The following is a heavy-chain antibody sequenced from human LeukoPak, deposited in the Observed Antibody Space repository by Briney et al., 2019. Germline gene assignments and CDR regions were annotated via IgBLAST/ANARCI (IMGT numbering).Heavy chain of an antibody. CDR2: ITGDCNYI. CDR1: GFTFSNAW. V-gene: IGHV3-21*01. D-gene: IGHD3-3*01. J-gene: IGHJ4*02. CDR3: ARERNFYYYDY. Sequence: GGSLRLSCAASGFTFSNAWMSWVRQAPGKGLEWVSSITGDCNYIFYADSVKGRFTISRDNAQNSLFLELNSLRGEDTAVYYCARERNFYYYDYWGQGALVTVSS.